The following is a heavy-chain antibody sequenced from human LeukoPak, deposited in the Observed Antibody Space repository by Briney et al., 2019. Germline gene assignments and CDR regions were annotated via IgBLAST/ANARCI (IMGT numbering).Heavy chain of an antibody. CDR3: ARDVGGSLDY. CDR1: GFTFSTYW. J-gene: IGHJ4*02. Sequence: PGRSLRLSCAASGFTFSTYWMAWVRQAPGKGLEWVANIKGDESARHQADSVKGRFTISRDNAKKSVYLQMSSLRGEDTAVYYCARDVGGSLDYWGQGTLVTVSS. CDR2: IKGDESAR. V-gene: IGHV3-7*01. D-gene: IGHD1-26*01.